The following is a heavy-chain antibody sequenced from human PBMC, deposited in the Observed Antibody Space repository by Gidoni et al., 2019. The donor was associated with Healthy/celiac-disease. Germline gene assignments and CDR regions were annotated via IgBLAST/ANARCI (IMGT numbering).Heavy chain of an antibody. D-gene: IGHD3-22*01. V-gene: IGHV3-23*01. CDR1: GFTFSSYA. CDR3: AKEGGYYYDSSGYFGY. CDR2: ISGRGGST. Sequence: VQLLESGGGLVQPGGSLRLSCAAAGFTFSSYAMSWVRQAPGEGLEGFSAISGRGGSTYYADSVKGRFTISRDNSKNTLYLQMNSLRAEDTAVYYCAKEGGYYYDSSGYFGYWGQGTLVTVSS. J-gene: IGHJ4*02.